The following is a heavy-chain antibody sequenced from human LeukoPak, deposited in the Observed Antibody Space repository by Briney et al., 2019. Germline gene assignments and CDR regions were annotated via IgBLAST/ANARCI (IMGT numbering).Heavy chain of an antibody. Sequence: GGSLRLSCAASGFTFSSYGMHWVRQAPGKGLEWVAVIWYDGSNKYYADSVKGRFTISRDNSKNTLYLQMSSLRAEDTAVYYCASRVGYSSGWSGNGMDVWGQGTTVTVSS. CDR2: IWYDGSNK. D-gene: IGHD6-19*01. J-gene: IGHJ6*02. V-gene: IGHV3-33*01. CDR1: GFTFSSYG. CDR3: ASRVGYSSGWSGNGMDV.